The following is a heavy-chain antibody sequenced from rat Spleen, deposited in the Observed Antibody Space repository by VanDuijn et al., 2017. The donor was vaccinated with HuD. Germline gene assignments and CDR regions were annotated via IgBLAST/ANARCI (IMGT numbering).Heavy chain of an antibody. Sequence: QVQLKESGPGLVQPSQTLSLTCTVSGFSLTSYHVHWVRQPPGKGLEWMGRIQSAGGTDYNSALKSRLSISRDTSKSQVFLKMNSLQTEDTATYYCARDPSYYGSPFDYWGQGVMVTVSS. V-gene: IGHV2S1*01. CDR1: GFSLTSYH. CDR2: IQSAGGT. J-gene: IGHJ2*01. D-gene: IGHD1-7*01. CDR3: ARDPSYYGSPFDY.